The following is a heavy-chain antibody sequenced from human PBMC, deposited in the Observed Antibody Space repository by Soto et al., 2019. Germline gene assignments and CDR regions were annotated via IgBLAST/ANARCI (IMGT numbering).Heavy chain of an antibody. CDR3: ARAGGPDCGDY. J-gene: IGHJ4*02. Sequence: GGSLRLSCAASGFTFSSYALHWVRQAPGKGLEWVAVLSHDGNSEYYADSVKGRFTISRDNSRNTLYLQMNSLRDEDTAVYYCARAGGPDCGDYWGQGTLVTVSS. V-gene: IGHV3-30-3*01. CDR1: GFTFSSYA. CDR2: LSHDGNSE. D-gene: IGHD2-21*02.